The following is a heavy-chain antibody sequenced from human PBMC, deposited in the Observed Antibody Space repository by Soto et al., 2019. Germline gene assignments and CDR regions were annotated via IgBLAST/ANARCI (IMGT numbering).Heavy chain of an antibody. CDR2: ISGSGGST. J-gene: IGHJ3*02. Sequence: GGFLRLSCAASGFTFSSYAMSWVHQAPGKGLEWVSAISGSGGSTYYADSVKGRFTISRDNSKNTLYLQMNSLRAEDTAVYYCAKAVSYDSSGYWGDAFDIWGQGTMVTVSS. CDR1: GFTFSSYA. CDR3: AKAVSYDSSGYWGDAFDI. V-gene: IGHV3-23*01. D-gene: IGHD3-22*01.